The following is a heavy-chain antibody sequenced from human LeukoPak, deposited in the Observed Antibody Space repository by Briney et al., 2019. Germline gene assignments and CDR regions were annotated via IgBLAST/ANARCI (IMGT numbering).Heavy chain of an antibody. CDR3: ARGHDSSGYYGGGAFDI. Sequence: GGSLRLSCAASGFTFSSYGMHWVRQAPGKGLEWVAVISYDGSNKYYADSVKGRFTISRDNSKNTLYLQMNSLRAEDTAVYYCARGHDSSGYYGGGAFDIWGQGTMVTVSS. CDR2: ISYDGSNK. CDR1: GFTFSSYG. D-gene: IGHD3-22*01. V-gene: IGHV3-30*03. J-gene: IGHJ3*02.